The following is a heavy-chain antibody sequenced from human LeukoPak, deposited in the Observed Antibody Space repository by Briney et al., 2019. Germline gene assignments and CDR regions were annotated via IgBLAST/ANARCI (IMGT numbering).Heavy chain of an antibody. CDR3: AKWELYSGFYYIDY. D-gene: IGHD1-26*01. J-gene: IGHJ4*02. CDR1: GFTFGTYW. CDR2: INRDGSER. V-gene: IGHV3-7*01. Sequence: GKSLRLSCAASGFTFGTYWMRWIRQAPGKGLEWVANINRDGSERYYVDSVKGRFTISRDNAKNSLYLQMNSLRAEDTAVYYCAKWELYSGFYYIDYWGQGTLATVSS.